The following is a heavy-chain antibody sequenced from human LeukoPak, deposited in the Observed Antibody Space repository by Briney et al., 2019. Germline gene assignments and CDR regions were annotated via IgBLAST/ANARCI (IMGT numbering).Heavy chain of an antibody. J-gene: IGHJ2*01. CDR1: GYTFTSYA. D-gene: IGHD3-22*01. V-gene: IGHV1-2*02. CDR3: ARDLRYYYESSGKYYWYFDV. Sequence: ASVKVSCKASGYTFTSYAMNWVRQAPGQGVEWMGWINPNSGGTNYAQKLQGRVTMTRDTSISTAYMELSRLRSDDTAVYYCARDLRYYYESSGKYYWYFDVWGRGTLVTVSS. CDR2: INPNSGGT.